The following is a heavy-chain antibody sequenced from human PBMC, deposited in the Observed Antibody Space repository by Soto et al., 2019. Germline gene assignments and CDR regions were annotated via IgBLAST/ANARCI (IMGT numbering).Heavy chain of an antibody. V-gene: IGHV4-61*01. CDR1: GGSVSNKTYY. CDR3: ASTTAVPNTLRSTYFFDY. Sequence: SETLSLTCSVSGGSVSNKTYYWSWIRQPPGKRLEWIGYVYYSGTTNYNPSLKSRVTISVDLSKNQFSLRLSSVTTADTSLYYCASTTAVPNTLRSTYFFDYWGQGTLVTVSS. J-gene: IGHJ4*02. D-gene: IGHD4-17*01. CDR2: VYYSGTT.